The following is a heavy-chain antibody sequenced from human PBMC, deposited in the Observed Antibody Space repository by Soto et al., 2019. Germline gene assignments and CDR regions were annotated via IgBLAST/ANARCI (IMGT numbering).Heavy chain of an antibody. J-gene: IGHJ4*02. CDR1: GYSSRSGYY. V-gene: IGHV4-38-2*01. Sequence: SETLSLTCAVSGYSSRSGYYWAWIRQPPGKGLGYIGSIYHSGGTFYNPSLKSRVTMSVDTSKKEFSLRLTAVTAADTAVYYCAGTDSYTSGLDYWGQGTVVTVSS. CDR2: IYHSGGT. D-gene: IGHD6-19*01. CDR3: AGTDSYTSGLDY.